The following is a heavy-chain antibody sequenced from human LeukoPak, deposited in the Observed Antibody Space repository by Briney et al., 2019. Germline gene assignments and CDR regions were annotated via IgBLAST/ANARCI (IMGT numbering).Heavy chain of an antibody. J-gene: IGHJ4*02. CDR2: TYITGIS. Sequence: PSEALSLTCTVSGGSISSHYRNWIRQPAGKGLEWIGRTYITGISNFNPSLRGRVTMSVDTSKNQVSLRLSSVTAADTAVYYCAREDSRGLYFDFWGQGTLVTVSS. V-gene: IGHV4-4*07. D-gene: IGHD2-15*01. CDR3: AREDSRGLYFDF. CDR1: GGSISSHY.